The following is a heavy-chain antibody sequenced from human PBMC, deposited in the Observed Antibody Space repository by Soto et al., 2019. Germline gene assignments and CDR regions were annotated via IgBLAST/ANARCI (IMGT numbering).Heavy chain of an antibody. CDR1: GASVSSNTVS. D-gene: IGHD5-12*01. V-gene: IGHV6-1*01. CDR3: AKGDNLGPKTGYAFDP. J-gene: IGHJ5*02. Sequence: SQNLSLTCTISGASVSSNTVSWNWIRQSPSGGLEWLGRTYFRSKWYNDYAVSVKSRIIINPDTSNNQFSLQLNSVTPEDTAVYFCAKGDNLGPKTGYAFDPWGQGIMVTVSS. CDR2: TYFRSKWYN.